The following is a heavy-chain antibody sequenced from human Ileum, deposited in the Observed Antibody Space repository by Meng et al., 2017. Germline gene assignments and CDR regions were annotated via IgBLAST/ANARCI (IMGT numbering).Heavy chain of an antibody. CDR2: IYWDNDT. CDR3: AHRRITAAGPGYYFDY. D-gene: IGHD6-13*01. V-gene: IGHV2-5*02. Sequence: TFQSPGPPLVQPKQTLSVTGSVPGFSLSNSGGRVGSIRQPPGQALESLALIYWDNDTRYSPSLKSRLPISQDTSKDQVVLTMTNMDPVHTATYYCAHRRITAAGPGYYFDYWGQGTLVTVSS. CDR1: GFSLSNSGGR. J-gene: IGHJ4*02.